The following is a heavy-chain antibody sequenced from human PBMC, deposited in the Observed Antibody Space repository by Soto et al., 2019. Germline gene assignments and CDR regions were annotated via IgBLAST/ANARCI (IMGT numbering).Heavy chain of an antibody. CDR2: IYHSGST. Sequence: SETLSLTCAVSGDSISSGGYSWSWIRQPPGKGLEWIGNIYHSGSTYENPSLQSRVTISIDRSKNQFSLNLISVTAADTAVYFCARGRQLETTPVYYFDYWGQGILVTVSS. V-gene: IGHV4-30-2*01. CDR3: ARGRQLETTPVYYFDY. D-gene: IGHD1-1*01. J-gene: IGHJ4*02. CDR1: GDSISSGGYS.